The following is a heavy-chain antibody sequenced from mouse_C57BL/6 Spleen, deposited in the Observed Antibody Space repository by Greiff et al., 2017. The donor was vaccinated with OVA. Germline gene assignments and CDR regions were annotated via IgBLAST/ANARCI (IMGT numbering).Heavy chain of an antibody. CDR3: AREDDGYYAY. J-gene: IGHJ3*01. CDR2: ISYDGSN. V-gene: IGHV3-6*01. D-gene: IGHD2-3*01. CDR1: GYSITSGYY. Sequence: VQLQQSGPGLVKPSQSLSLTCSVTGYSITSGYYWNWIRQFPGNKLEWMGYISYDGSNNYNPSLKNRISITRDTSKNQFFLKLNSVTTEDTATYYCAREDDGYYAYWGQGTLVTVSA.